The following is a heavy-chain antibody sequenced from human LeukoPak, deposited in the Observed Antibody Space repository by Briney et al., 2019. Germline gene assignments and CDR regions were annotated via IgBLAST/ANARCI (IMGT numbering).Heavy chain of an antibody. CDR2: IYYSGST. Sequence: SETLSLTCTVSGGSISSSSYYWGWIRQPPGKGLEWIGSIYYSGSTYYNPSLKSRVTISVDTSKNQFSLKLSSVTAADTAVYYCARAHYSNPLLKDYWGQGTLVTVSS. J-gene: IGHJ4*02. CDR1: GGSISSSSYY. V-gene: IGHV4-39*01. D-gene: IGHD4-11*01. CDR3: ARAHYSNPLLKDY.